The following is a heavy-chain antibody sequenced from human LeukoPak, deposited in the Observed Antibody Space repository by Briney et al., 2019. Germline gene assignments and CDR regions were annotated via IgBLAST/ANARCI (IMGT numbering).Heavy chain of an antibody. Sequence: SETLSLTCTVSGGSLSSSSYYWGWIRQPPGKGLEWIGSIYYSGSTYYNPSLKSRVTISVDTSKNQFSLKLSSVTAADTAVYYCARRTLRLGELLPFDYWAREPWSPSPQ. CDR2: IYYSGST. CDR3: ARRTLRLGELLPFDY. J-gene: IGHJ4*02. V-gene: IGHV4-39*01. D-gene: IGHD3-16*01. CDR1: GGSLSSSSYY.